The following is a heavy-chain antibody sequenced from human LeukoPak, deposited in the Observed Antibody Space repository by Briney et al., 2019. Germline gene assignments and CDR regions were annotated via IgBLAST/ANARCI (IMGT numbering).Heavy chain of an antibody. CDR3: ARHVVALGFDY. Sequence: GGSLRLSCAASGFTFSNYWMHWVRQAPGKGLVYVSRINSDGSSANYADSVQGRFTISRDNAKNTLYLEMNSLRAEDTAVYYCARHVVALGFDYWGQGTLVTVSS. J-gene: IGHJ4*02. V-gene: IGHV3-74*01. D-gene: IGHD3-22*01. CDR2: INSDGSSA. CDR1: GFTFSNYW.